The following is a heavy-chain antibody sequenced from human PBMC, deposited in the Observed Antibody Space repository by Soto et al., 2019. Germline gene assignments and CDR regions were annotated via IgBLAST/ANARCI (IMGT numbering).Heavy chain of an antibody. CDR2: IKQDGSAK. Sequence: VQLVESGGGLVQPGGFLRLSCAASGFTFSSHWMSWVRQAPGKGLEWVANIKQDGSAKYYVDSVKGRFTISRDNAKNSLSLQMNSLRAEDTAVYYCTRERLDSWGQGTLVIVSS. CDR3: TRERLDS. V-gene: IGHV3-7*01. CDR1: GFTFSSHW. J-gene: IGHJ5*01.